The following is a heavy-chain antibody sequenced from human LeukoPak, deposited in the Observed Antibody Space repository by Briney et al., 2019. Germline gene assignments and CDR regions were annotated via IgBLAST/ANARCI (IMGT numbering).Heavy chain of an antibody. CDR2: ISYSSETI. Sequence: GGSLRLSCVVSGFSFSTYSMNWVRQAPGTGLEWVSSISYSSETIYYADSVKGRFTISRDNAKNSLYLQMNSLRAEDTAIYYCAGRSCSVGECQFDFWDKGTLVTVSS. V-gene: IGHV3-21*01. CDR3: AGRSCSVGECQFDF. CDR1: GFSFSTYS. D-gene: IGHD2-21*01. J-gene: IGHJ4*02.